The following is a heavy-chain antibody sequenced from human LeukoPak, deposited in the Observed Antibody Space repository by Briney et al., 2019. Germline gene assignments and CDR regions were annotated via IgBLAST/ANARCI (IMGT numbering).Heavy chain of an antibody. CDR3: ARPYYYDSRIDP. Sequence: PSETLSLTCTVSGGSISSGDYYWSWIRQPPGKGLAWVAYMYYSGSTYYNPSLKGRVTMSADTSKNQLSLKLSSVTAADTAVYYCARPYYYDSRIDPWGQGILVTVSS. CDR2: MYYSGST. D-gene: IGHD3-22*01. V-gene: IGHV4-30-4*01. CDR1: GGSISSGDYY. J-gene: IGHJ5*02.